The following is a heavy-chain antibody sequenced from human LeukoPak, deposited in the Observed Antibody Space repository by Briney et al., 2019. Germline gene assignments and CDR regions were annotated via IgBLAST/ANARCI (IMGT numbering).Heavy chain of an antibody. J-gene: IGHJ4*02. V-gene: IGHV3-23*01. CDR1: GFTFSTYA. D-gene: IGHD2-2*01. Sequence: PGGSLRLSCAASGFTFSTYAMSWVRQAPGKGREWVSGISGSGGSTYYADSVKGRFTISRDNSKNTLYLQMRRLRGEDTVVYYCAKTSRVVPAAILSADFDYWGQGTLVIVSS. CDR2: ISGSGGST. CDR3: AKTSRVVPAAILSADFDY.